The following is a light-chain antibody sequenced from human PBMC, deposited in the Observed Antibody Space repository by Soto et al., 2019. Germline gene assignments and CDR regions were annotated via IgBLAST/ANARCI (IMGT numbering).Light chain of an antibody. CDR2: GAS. Sequence: EIVLTQSPGTLSLSPGERATLSCRASQSVSNYLAWYQRKPGQAPWLLIYGASSRATGIPDRFSGSGSGTDFTLTISRLEPEDFAVYYCHQYGGSPQTFGQGTKVEIK. V-gene: IGKV3-20*01. J-gene: IGKJ1*01. CDR3: HQYGGSPQT. CDR1: QSVSNY.